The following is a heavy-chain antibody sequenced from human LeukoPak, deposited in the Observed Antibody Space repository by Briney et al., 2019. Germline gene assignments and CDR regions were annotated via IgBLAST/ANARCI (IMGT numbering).Heavy chain of an antibody. CDR2: IYRGGTT. CDR3: ARGGYTYGSNYYYAMDV. J-gene: IGHJ6*02. Sequence: GGSLRLSCAASGFTFSDAWMTWVRQAPGKGLEWVSLIYRGGTTYYADSVKGRFTISRHNSMNTLYLQMNSLRAEDTAVYYCARGGYTYGSNYYYAMDVWGQGTTVTVSS. D-gene: IGHD5-18*01. V-gene: IGHV3-53*04. CDR1: GFTFSDAW.